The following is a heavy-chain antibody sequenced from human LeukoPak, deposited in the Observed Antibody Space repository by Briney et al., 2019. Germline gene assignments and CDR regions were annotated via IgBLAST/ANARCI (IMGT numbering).Heavy chain of an antibody. D-gene: IGHD6-19*01. CDR2: ISSSSSSK. CDR3: ARDGPSYSSGWGRHFDY. J-gene: IGHJ4*02. CDR1: GFTFSRYN. Sequence: GGSLRLSCVGSGFTFSRYNMNWVRQAPGKGLEWISYISSSSSSKYYADSVKGRFTISRDNSKNSLYLQMNSLRAEDTAIYYCARDGPSYSSGWGRHFDYRGQGTLVTVSS. V-gene: IGHV3-48*01.